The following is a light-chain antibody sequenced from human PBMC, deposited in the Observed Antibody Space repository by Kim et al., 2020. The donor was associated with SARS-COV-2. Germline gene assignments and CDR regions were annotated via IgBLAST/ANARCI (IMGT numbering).Light chain of an antibody. CDR2: GAS. J-gene: IGKJ5*01. Sequence: LSPGESATHSRRPRQSVSSSYLAWYQQKPGQAPRLPIYGASSRATGIPDRCSGSGSGTDFTLTISRLEPEDFAVYYCQQYGSFPITFGQGTRLEIK. CDR3: QQYGSFPIT. CDR1: QSVSSSY. V-gene: IGKV3-20*01.